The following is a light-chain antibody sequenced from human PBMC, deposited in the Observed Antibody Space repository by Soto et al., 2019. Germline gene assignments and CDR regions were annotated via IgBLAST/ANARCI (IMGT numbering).Light chain of an antibody. V-gene: IGLV1-40*01. CDR2: DTH. Sequence: QSVLTQPPSVSGAPGQRVPISCTGTNSNIGAGYDVHWYQQLPGAAPRLLIFDTHDRPSGVPDRFSGSKSGTSATLAITGLQAEDEADYFCQSYDNKLSGSEVFGGGTQLTVL. CDR3: QSYDNKLSGSEV. J-gene: IGLJ3*02. CDR1: NSNIGAGYD.